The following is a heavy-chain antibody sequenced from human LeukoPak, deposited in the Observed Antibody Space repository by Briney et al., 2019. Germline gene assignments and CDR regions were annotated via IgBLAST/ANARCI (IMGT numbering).Heavy chain of an antibody. D-gene: IGHD3-10*01. CDR2: IRFDGSTQ. CDR1: GFTFSSYG. Sequence: GGSLRLSCAASGFTFSSYGMHWVRQAPGKGLEWVTFIRFDGSTQYYADSVRGRFTISRDNSKNTLYLQLNSLRTEDTAVYYCAKGHFRSGSYYYYFDHWGQGTLVTVSS. J-gene: IGHJ4*02. CDR3: AKGHFRSGSYYYYFDH. V-gene: IGHV3-30*02.